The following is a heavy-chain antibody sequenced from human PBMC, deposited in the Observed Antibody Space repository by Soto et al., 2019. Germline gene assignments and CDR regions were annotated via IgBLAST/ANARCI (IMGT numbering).Heavy chain of an antibody. CDR3: ASGQQVILRYYYGLDV. D-gene: IGHD6-13*01. J-gene: IGHJ6*02. V-gene: IGHV3-53*02. Sequence: EVQLVETGGGLIQPGGSLRLSCAVSGFTVSTNYMSWVRQAPGKGLEWVSVIYYDDGSTYYADSVKGRFSISRDSSRNTLYLQINRLRSEDTAVYYCASGQQVILRYYYGLDVWGQGTTVTVSS. CDR2: IYYDDGST. CDR1: GFTVSTNY.